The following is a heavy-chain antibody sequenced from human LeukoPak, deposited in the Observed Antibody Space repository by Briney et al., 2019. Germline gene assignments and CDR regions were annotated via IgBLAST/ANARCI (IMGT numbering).Heavy chain of an antibody. J-gene: IGHJ4*02. D-gene: IGHD6-19*01. Sequence: GESLKISCKGSGYSFTSYWIGWVRQAPGQGLEWMGIINPSGGSTSYAQKFQGRVTMTRDTSTSTVYMELSSLRSEDTAVYYCARDRIAVAGTLFYWGQGTLVTVSS. CDR3: ARDRIAVAGTLFY. CDR1: GYSFTSYW. V-gene: IGHV1-46*01. CDR2: INPSGGST.